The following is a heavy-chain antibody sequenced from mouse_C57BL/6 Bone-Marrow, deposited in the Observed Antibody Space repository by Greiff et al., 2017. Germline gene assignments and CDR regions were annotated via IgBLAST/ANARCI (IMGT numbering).Heavy chain of an antibody. J-gene: IGHJ3*01. CDR3: AKNFIYYGYDGVAY. D-gene: IGHD2-2*01. V-gene: IGHV2-5*01. CDR1: GFSLTSYG. Sequence: VQLQQSGPGLVQPSQSLSITCTVSGFSLTSYGVHWVRQSPGKGLEWLGVIWRGGSTDYNAAFMSRLSITKDNSKSQVFFKMNSLQADDTAIYXCAKNFIYYGYDGVAYWGQGTLVTVSA. CDR2: IWRGGST.